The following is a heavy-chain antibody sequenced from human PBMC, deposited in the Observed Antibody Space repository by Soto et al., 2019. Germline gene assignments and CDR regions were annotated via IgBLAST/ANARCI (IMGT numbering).Heavy chain of an antibody. D-gene: IGHD3-3*01. Sequence: PSQTLSLTCAISGDSVSSNSAACNWIRQSPSRGLEWLGRTYYRSKWYNDYAVSVKSRITINPDTSKNQFSLQLNSVTPEDTAVYYCARNVGDFWSGNPFDYWGQGTLVTVSS. V-gene: IGHV6-1*01. CDR1: GDSVSSNSAA. CDR2: TYYRSKWYN. J-gene: IGHJ4*02. CDR3: ARNVGDFWSGNPFDY.